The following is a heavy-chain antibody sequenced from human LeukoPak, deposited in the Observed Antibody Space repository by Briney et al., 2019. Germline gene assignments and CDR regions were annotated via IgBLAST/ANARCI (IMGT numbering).Heavy chain of an antibody. D-gene: IGHD1-14*01. CDR3: ARGYTVGFDR. J-gene: IGHJ5*02. V-gene: IGHV3-53*01. CDR1: GFPVSSNY. CDR2: IYSGGDT. Sequence: GSLGLSCAASGFPVSSNYMSWVRQAPGKGLEWVSVIYSGGDTYHADSVKGRFTVSRDSSENTVYLQMNSPRVEDTAVYYCARGYTVGFDRWGQGTLVTVSS.